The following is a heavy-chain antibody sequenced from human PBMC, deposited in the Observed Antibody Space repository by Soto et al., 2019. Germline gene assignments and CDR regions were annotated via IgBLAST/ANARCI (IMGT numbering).Heavy chain of an antibody. CDR3: ARGPVVPAAKAGNWFDP. V-gene: IGHV1-8*01. D-gene: IGHD2-2*01. J-gene: IGHJ5*02. CDR1: GYTFTSYD. CDR2: MNPNSGNT. Sequence: QVQLVQSGAEVKKPGASVKVSCKASGYTFTSYDINWVRQATGQGLEWMGWMNPNSGNTGYAQKVQGRVTMTRNSSISTAYMELSSLRSEDTAGYYCARGPVVPAAKAGNWFDPWGQGTLVTVSS.